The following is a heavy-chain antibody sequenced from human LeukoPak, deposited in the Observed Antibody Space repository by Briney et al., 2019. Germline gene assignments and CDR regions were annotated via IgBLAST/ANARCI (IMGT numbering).Heavy chain of an antibody. CDR1: GFTFSSYS. Sequence: GGSLRLSCAASGFTFSSYSMNWVRQAPGKGLEWVSSISSSSSYIYYADSVKGRFTISRDNAKNSLYLQMNSLRAEDTAVYYCARGGYDEGPFDYWGQGTLVTVSS. D-gene: IGHD5-12*01. CDR3: ARGGYDEGPFDY. CDR2: ISSSSSYI. V-gene: IGHV3-21*01. J-gene: IGHJ4*02.